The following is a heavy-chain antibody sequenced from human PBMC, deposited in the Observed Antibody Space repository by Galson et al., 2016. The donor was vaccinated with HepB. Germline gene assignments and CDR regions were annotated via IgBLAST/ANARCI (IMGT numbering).Heavy chain of an antibody. J-gene: IGHJ4*02. Sequence: SETLSLTCAVYGGSFSGYYWTWIRQPPGKGLEWIGEIHYSGSTNYKSSLQSRVTISVDTSKNQFSLKMSSVTAADTAVYCCARLYSYGVFDYWGQGTLVTVSA. D-gene: IGHD5-18*01. CDR2: IHYSGST. CDR3: ARLYSYGVFDY. CDR1: GGSFSGYY. V-gene: IGHV4-34*01.